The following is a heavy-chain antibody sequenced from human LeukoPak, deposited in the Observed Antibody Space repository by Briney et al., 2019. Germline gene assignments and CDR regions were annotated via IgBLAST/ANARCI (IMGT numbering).Heavy chain of an antibody. CDR1: GYTFTSYA. D-gene: IGHD3-22*01. J-gene: IGHJ4*02. CDR2: IIPIFGTA. Sequence: ASVKVSCKASGYTFTSYAMNWVRQAPGQGLEWMGGIIPIFGTANYAQKFQGRVTITADESTSTAYMELSSLRSEDTAVYYCARSDYDSSGYYFDYWGQGTLVTVSS. V-gene: IGHV1-69*13. CDR3: ARSDYDSSGYYFDY.